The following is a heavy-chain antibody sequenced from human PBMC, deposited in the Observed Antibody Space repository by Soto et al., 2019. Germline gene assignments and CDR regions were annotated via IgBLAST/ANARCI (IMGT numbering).Heavy chain of an antibody. V-gene: IGHV1-69*06. D-gene: IGHD3-10*01. CDR2: IIPIFGTA. Sequence: ASVKVSCKASGGTFSSYAISGVREAPGQGLEWMGGIIPIFGTANYAQKFQGRVTITADKSTSTAYMELSSLRSEDTAVYYCASGYYGSGSYYNVGFSWFDPWGQGTLVTVSS. CDR1: GGTFSSYA. J-gene: IGHJ5*02. CDR3: ASGYYGSGSYYNVGFSWFDP.